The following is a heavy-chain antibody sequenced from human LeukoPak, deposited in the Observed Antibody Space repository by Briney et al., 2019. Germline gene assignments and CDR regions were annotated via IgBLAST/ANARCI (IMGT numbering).Heavy chain of an antibody. J-gene: IGHJ4*02. Sequence: PGGSLRLSCAAPGLTLSSHGSQSVRQTRGKGLECEEFTRYDGSKKYYAGSVKGPFTISRDNSKNTLYLQMDSLRAEDTAVYYCARDLGATIFDFDIWGQGTLVTVSS. V-gene: IGHV3-30*02. D-gene: IGHD1-26*01. CDR1: GLTLSSHG. CDR2: TRYDGSKK. CDR3: ARDLGATIFDFDI.